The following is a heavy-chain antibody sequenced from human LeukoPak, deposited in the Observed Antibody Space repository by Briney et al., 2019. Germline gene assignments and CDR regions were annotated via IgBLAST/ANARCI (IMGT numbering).Heavy chain of an antibody. D-gene: IGHD4-17*01. CDR2: ISSDGINK. J-gene: IGHJ4*02. V-gene: IGHV3-30-3*01. CDR1: GFTFSSYA. Sequence: PGGSLRLSCAASGFTFSSYAMDWVRQVPGKGLEWVAFISSDGINKYYGDSVKGRFTFSRGNSKNTLYLQMNSLRPEDTAVYYCARGTGYGVFDYWGQGTLVTVSS. CDR3: ARGTGYGVFDY.